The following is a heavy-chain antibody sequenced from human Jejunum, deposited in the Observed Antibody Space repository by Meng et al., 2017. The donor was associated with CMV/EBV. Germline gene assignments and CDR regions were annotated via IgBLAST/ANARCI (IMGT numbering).Heavy chain of an antibody. CDR1: GFAFDNYG. V-gene: IGHV3-33*03. D-gene: IGHD1-26*01. CDR2: LSYDKSRQ. J-gene: IGHJ4*02. Sequence: SCAATGFAFDNYGMHWVRQAPGKGLVWVAFLSYDKSRQYYPGAVKGRFTISRDNAKNSVYLQMNGLRAEDTAVYFCARLQWAAFDFLGQGTLVTVSS. CDR3: ARLQWAAFDF.